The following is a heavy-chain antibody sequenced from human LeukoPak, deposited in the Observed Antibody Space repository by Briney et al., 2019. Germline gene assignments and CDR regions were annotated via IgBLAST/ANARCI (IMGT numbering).Heavy chain of an antibody. V-gene: IGHV3-48*01. CDR3: ARVVWGQLTYYFDY. CDR2: ITLSSSSI. D-gene: IGHD3-16*01. CDR1: GFNFNNYN. Sequence: ESGGSLRLSCAASGFNFNNYNMNWVRQAPGKGLEWVSYITLSSSSIYYADSVKGRFTISRDNAKNSLYLQMNSLRAEDTAVYYCARVVWGQLTYYFDYWGQGTLVTVSS. J-gene: IGHJ4*02.